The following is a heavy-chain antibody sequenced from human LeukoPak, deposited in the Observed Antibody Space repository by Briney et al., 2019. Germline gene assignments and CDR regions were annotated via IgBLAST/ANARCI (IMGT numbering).Heavy chain of an antibody. Sequence: ASVKVSCKTSGYSENFYGITWVRQVAGQGLEWMGWISAQHGQTEYAPNSQDRVTMTTDTYTNTAYMELRSLRSDDTAVYYCAREMLNWFDPWGQGTLVTVSS. J-gene: IGHJ5*02. CDR1: GYSENFYG. CDR3: AREMLNWFDP. D-gene: IGHD3-10*02. V-gene: IGHV1-18*01. CDR2: ISAQHGQT.